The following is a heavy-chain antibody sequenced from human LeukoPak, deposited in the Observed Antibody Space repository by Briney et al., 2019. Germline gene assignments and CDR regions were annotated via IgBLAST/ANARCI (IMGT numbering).Heavy chain of an antibody. Sequence: GSLRLSCVASGFTFSTYWMHWVRQAPGKGLMWVSRIKSDGSETSYADSVKGRFTISRDNARNTLYLQMNSLRPEDTAIYYCASDRVFYGLDVWGQGTTVTVSS. J-gene: IGHJ6*02. CDR3: ASDRVFYGLDV. CDR2: IKSDGSET. V-gene: IGHV3-74*01. CDR1: GFTFSTYW.